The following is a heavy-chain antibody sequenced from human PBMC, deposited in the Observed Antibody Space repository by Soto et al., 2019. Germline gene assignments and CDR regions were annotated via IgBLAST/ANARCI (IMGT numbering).Heavy chain of an antibody. V-gene: IGHV3-30*18. CDR3: AKVIVVIAAAGDYFDH. D-gene: IGHD2-21*01. CDR1: GFTFSSYG. Sequence: PGGSLRLSCAASGFTFSSYGMNWVRQAPGKWLEWVAIISYDGSDKYYADSVKGRFTISRDNSKNTLYLQMDSLRAEDTAVYYCAKVIVVIAAAGDYFDHWGQGTLVTVSS. J-gene: IGHJ4*02. CDR2: ISYDGSDK.